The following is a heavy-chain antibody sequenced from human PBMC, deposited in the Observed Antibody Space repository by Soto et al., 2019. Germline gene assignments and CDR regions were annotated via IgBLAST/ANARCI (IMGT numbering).Heavy chain of an antibody. J-gene: IGHJ4*02. CDR1: GFTFANAW. CDR3: TTGGSYQLRFKPLLDY. Sequence: EVQVEESGGGLVKPGESLRLSCIASGFTFANAWMSWVRQAPGKGLEWVGRIKTKTDGGTADYAAPVRGRFTISRDDSRNTLYLQMNSLKIEDTAVYYCTTGGSYQLRFKPLLDYWGQGTLVTVSS. CDR2: IKTKTDGGTA. V-gene: IGHV3-15*01. D-gene: IGHD2-2*01.